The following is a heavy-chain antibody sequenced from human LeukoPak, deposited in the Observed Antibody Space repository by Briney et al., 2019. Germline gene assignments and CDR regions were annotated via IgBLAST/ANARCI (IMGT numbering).Heavy chain of an antibody. CDR1: GFTFSSYS. CDR3: ARSGYDHYYYYYYMDV. CDR2: ISSSSSTI. V-gene: IGHV3-48*01. Sequence: GGSLRLSCAASGFTFSSYSMNWVRQAPGKGLEWVSYISSSSSTIYYADSVKGRLTISRDNAKNSLYLQMNSLRAKDTAVYYCARSGYDHYYYYYYMDVWGKGTTVTVSS. D-gene: IGHD5-12*01. J-gene: IGHJ6*03.